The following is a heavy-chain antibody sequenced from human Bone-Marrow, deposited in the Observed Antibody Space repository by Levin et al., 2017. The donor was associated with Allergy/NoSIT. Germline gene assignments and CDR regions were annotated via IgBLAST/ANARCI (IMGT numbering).Heavy chain of an antibody. D-gene: IGHD2-21*02. CDR2: IYSDGRT. V-gene: IGHV3-53*01. CDR1: GFIVSTTY. J-gene: IGHJ4*02. CDR3: ARREDCGAACAYFDY. Sequence: GESLKISCAASGFIVSTTYMTWVRQAPGKGLEWVSVIYSDGRTYYADSVKGRFTISRDDSKNTLYFQMNSLRAEDTAVYYCARREDCGAACAYFDYWGQGILVTVPS.